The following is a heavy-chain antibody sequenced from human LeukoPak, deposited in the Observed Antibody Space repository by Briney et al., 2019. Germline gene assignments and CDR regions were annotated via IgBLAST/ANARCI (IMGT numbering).Heavy chain of an antibody. J-gene: IGHJ3*02. CDR1: GFTFSSYA. D-gene: IGHD6-13*01. CDR2: ISGSGGNT. V-gene: IGHV3-23*01. Sequence: GGSLRLSCAASGFTFSSYAMSWVRQPPGKGLEWVSGISGSGGNTYYPHSVKGRFTISRDNSKNTLYVQMTSLRDEDTAVYYCARDWPWEWQQLPDYDAVDIWGQGTMVTVSS. CDR3: ARDWPWEWQQLPDYDAVDI.